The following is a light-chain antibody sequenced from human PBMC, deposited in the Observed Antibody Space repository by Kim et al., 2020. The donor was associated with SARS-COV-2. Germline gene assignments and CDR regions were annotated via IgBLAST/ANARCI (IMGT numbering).Light chain of an antibody. Sequence: DIQMTQSPSTLAADIGDRVTISCRASQNIDIWLAWYQQKPGKAPKLLIYKSSNLQSGVHSRISGSGSGTEFTLTINSLQSDDFATYYCQQCESFPFTFGQGTKLEI. CDR3: QQCESFPFT. V-gene: IGKV1-5*03. CDR2: KSS. CDR1: QNIDIW. J-gene: IGKJ2*01.